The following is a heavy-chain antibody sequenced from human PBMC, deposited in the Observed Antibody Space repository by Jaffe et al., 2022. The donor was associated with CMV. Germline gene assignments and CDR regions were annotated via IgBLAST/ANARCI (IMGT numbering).Heavy chain of an antibody. CDR1: GYSFIGYY. V-gene: IGHV1-2*02. J-gene: IGHJ1*01. D-gene: IGHD2-8*02. CDR3: ARDPLGSFRMEVSPTGGAY. Sequence: QVQLVQSGAEVKKPGASMKVSCKASGYSFIGYYLHWVRQAPGQGLEWVGWINPNSGGTDYAPRFQGRVTMTRDTSINTAYMELTTLTSDDTAVYYCARDPLGSFRMEVSPTGGAYWGQGTRITVSS. CDR2: INPNSGGT.